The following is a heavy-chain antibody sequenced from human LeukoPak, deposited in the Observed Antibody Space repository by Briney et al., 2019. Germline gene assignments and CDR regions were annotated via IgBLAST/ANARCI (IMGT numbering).Heavy chain of an antibody. CDR2: IYYSGST. Sequence: SETLSLTCTVSGGSISSYYWSWIRQPPGKGLEWIGYIYYSGSTNYNPSLKSRVTISVDTSKNQFSLKLSSVTAADTAVYYCARDMIGCSGGSCYNRIDYWGQGTLVTVSS. CDR1: GGSISSYY. D-gene: IGHD2-15*01. J-gene: IGHJ4*02. CDR3: ARDMIGCSGGSCYNRIDY. V-gene: IGHV4-59*01.